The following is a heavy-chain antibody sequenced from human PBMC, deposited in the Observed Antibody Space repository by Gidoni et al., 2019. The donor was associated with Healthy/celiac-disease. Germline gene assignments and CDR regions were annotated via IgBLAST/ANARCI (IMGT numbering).Heavy chain of an antibody. J-gene: IGHJ6*02. Sequence: EVQLVESGGGLVQPGGSLRLSCAASGFTFSSYSMNWVRQAPGKGLEWVSYISSSSSTIYYADSVKGRFTISRDNAKNSLYLQMNSLRDEDTAVYYCAREVYDSTAYYGMDVWGQGTTVTVSS. CDR2: ISSSSSTI. V-gene: IGHV3-48*02. D-gene: IGHD3-22*01. CDR1: GFTFSSYS. CDR3: AREVYDSTAYYGMDV.